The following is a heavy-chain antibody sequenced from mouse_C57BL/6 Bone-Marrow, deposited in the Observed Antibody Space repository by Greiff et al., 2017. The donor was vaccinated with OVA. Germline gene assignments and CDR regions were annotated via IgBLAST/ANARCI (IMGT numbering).Heavy chain of an antibody. CDR2: ISSGSSTI. J-gene: IGHJ1*03. Sequence: EVKLMESGGGLVKPGGSLKLSCAASGFTFSDYGMHWVRQAPEKGLEWVAYISSGSSTIYYADTVKGRFTISRDNAKNTLFLQMTSLRSEDTAMYYCARRNGNYLYWYFDVWGTGTTVTVSS. CDR1: GFTFSDYG. CDR3: ARRNGNYLYWYFDV. V-gene: IGHV5-17*01. D-gene: IGHD2-1*01.